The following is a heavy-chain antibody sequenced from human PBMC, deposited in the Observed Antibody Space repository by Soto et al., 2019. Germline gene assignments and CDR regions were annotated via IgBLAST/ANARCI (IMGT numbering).Heavy chain of an antibody. V-gene: IGHV4-4*02. CDR3: ARGGGLVAFNWFDP. CDR2: IYHSGST. Sequence: WETLSLTCAVSGGSIRSNNWWSWVRQPPGKGLEWIGEIYHSGSTNYNPSLKSRVTISVDKSKNHFALNLSSVTAADTAVYYCARGGGLVAFNWFDPWGQGTLVTVSS. J-gene: IGHJ5*02. D-gene: IGHD2-21*01. CDR1: GGSIRSNNW.